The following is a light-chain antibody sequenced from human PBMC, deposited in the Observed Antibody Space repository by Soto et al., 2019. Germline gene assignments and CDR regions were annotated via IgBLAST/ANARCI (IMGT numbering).Light chain of an antibody. CDR1: QFVTSGH. Sequence: EIVLTQSPGNLSVSSGEGATLSCRASQFVTSGHLAWYQQKPGQAPRLLIYDASTRATGIPDRFSGSGSGTDFSLTISRLEPEDFAVYYCQQYGSSVTFGQGTRLEIK. CDR2: DAS. V-gene: IGKV3-20*01. CDR3: QQYGSSVT. J-gene: IGKJ5*01.